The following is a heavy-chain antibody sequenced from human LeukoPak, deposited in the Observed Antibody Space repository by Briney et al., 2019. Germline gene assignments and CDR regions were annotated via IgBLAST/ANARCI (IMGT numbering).Heavy chain of an antibody. Sequence: SETLSLTCTVSGGSISSSDYYWGWIRQPPGKGLEWIGSIYYSGNTYYNPSLKSRVTISVDTSKNQFSLRLSFVTAADTAVYYCARYPTGMVSFDYWGQGTLVTVSS. J-gene: IGHJ4*02. CDR1: GGSISSSDYY. D-gene: IGHD3-10*01. V-gene: IGHV4-39*01. CDR2: IYYSGNT. CDR3: ARYPTGMVSFDY.